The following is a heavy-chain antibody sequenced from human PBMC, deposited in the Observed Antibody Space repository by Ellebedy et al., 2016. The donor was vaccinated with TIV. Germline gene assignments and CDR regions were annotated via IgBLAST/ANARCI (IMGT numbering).Heavy chain of an antibody. CDR3: AREGVVGANRGGYFDN. D-gene: IGHD1-26*01. CDR1: GYTFTGYY. Sequence: AASVKVSCKASGYTFTGYYMHWVRQAPGQGLEWMGWINPKSGGTNYAQKFQGSVTITRDTSASTAYMELSSLRSEDTAVYYSAREGVVGANRGGYFDNWGQGTLVTVSS. V-gene: IGHV1-2*04. CDR2: INPKSGGT. J-gene: IGHJ4*02.